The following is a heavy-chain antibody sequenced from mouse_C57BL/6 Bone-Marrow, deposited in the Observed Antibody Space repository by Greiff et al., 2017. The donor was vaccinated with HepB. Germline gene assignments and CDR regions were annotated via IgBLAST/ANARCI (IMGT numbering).Heavy chain of an antibody. V-gene: IGHV1-5*01. J-gene: IGHJ1*03. Sequence: EVQLQQSGTVLARPGASVKMSCKTSGYTFTSYWMHWVKQRPGQGLEWIGAIYPGNSDTSYNQKFKGKAKLTAVTSASTAYMELSSLTNEDSAVYYCTRCYYYGSSLSWCFDVWGTGTTVTVSS. CDR2: IYPGNSDT. D-gene: IGHD1-1*01. CDR3: TRCYYYGSSLSWCFDV. CDR1: GYTFTSYW.